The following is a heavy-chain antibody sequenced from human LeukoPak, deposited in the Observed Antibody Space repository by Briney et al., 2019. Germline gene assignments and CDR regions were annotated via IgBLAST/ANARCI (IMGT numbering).Heavy chain of an antibody. V-gene: IGHV1-3*01. D-gene: IGHD5-18*01. CDR1: GYTFTTYA. CDR3: ARVGSSSYGFGY. J-gene: IGHJ4*02. CDR2: VDAGNGNT. Sequence: GASVKVSCNASGYTFTTYAMHWVRQAPGQRLEWMGWVDAGNGNTKYSQKFQGRVAITRDTSASTAYMELSGLRSEDTAVYYCARVGSSSYGFGYWGQGTLVTVSS.